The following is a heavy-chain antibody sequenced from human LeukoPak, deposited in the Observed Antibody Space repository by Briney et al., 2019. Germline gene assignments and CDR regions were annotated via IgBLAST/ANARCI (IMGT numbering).Heavy chain of an antibody. J-gene: IGHJ5*02. CDR1: GESFSGYF. V-gene: IGHV4-34*01. Sequence: SETLSLTCAVSGESFSGYFWTWIRQPPGKGLEWIGESNHFGSTDYNPSLKSRVTISVDTSKNQFSLKLSSVTGADTAVYYCARGFVRPFDPWGQGTLVTVSS. CDR3: ARGFVRPFDP. D-gene: IGHD3-3*01. CDR2: SNHFGST.